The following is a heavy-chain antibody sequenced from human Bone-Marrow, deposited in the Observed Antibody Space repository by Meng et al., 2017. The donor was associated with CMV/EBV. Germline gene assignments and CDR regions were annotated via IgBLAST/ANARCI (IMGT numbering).Heavy chain of an antibody. J-gene: IGHJ6*02. Sequence: LRLSCTVSGGSISSGDYYWSWIRQPPGKGLEWIGYIYYSGSTYYNPSLKSRVTISVDTSKNQFSLKLSSVTAADTAVYYCARGREAVPAASLGLGMDVWGQGTTVTVSS. D-gene: IGHD2-2*01. CDR1: GGSISSGDYY. CDR2: IYYSGST. V-gene: IGHV4-30-4*08. CDR3: ARGREAVPAASLGLGMDV.